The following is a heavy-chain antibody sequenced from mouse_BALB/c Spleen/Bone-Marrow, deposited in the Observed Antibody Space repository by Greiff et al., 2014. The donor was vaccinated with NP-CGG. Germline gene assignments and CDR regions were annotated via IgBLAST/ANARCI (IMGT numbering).Heavy chain of an antibody. V-gene: IGHV1S130*01. CDR2: IHPNSGNT. D-gene: IGHD1-1*01. CDR1: GYTFTSSW. Sequence: VQGVESGSVLVRPGASVKLSCKASGYTFTSSWMHWAKQRPGQGIEWIGEIHPNSGNTNYNEKFKGKATLTVDTSSSTAYVDLSSLTSEDSAVYYCANYYGSSSYWGRGTTLTVSS. CDR3: ANYYGSSSY. J-gene: IGHJ2*01.